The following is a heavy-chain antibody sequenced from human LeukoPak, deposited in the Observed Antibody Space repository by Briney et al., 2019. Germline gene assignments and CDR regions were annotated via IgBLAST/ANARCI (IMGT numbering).Heavy chain of an antibody. D-gene: IGHD2-2*01. Sequence: GASVKVSCKASGYTFTGYYMHWVRQAPGQGLEWMGWINPNSGGTNYAQKFQGRVTMTRDTSISTAYMELSRLRSDDTAVYYCARKCVAVVPGRGVYNWFDPWGQGTLVTVSS. CDR3: ARKCVAVVPGRGVYNWFDP. V-gene: IGHV1-2*02. CDR1: GYTFTGYY. CDR2: INPNSGGT. J-gene: IGHJ5*02.